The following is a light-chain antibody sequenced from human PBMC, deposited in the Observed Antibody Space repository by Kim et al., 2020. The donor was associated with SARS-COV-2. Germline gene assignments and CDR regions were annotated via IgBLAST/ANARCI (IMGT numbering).Light chain of an antibody. V-gene: IGKV3-11*01. CDR2: DAS. CDR3: QQRSNLPALT. J-gene: IGKJ4*01. CDR1: QSVSSY. Sequence: EIVLTQSPATLSLSPGERATLSCRASQSVSSYLAWYQQKPGQAPRLLIYDASNRATGIPARFSGSGSGTDFTLTISSLEPEDFAVYYCQQRSNLPALTFGGGTKVEI.